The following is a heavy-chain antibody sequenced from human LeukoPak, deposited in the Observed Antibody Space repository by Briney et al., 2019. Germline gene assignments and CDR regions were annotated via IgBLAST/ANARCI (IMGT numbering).Heavy chain of an antibody. D-gene: IGHD3-16*02. CDR2: IWYDGSKE. J-gene: IGHJ4*02. CDR1: GFTFSSFG. V-gene: IGHV3-33*01. Sequence: GKSLGLSCAASGFTFSSFGMHWVRQAPDKGLEWVAVIWYDGSKEYYSDSVRGRVTISRDNSQNTLFLEMNSLTTGDTAVYYCARGQFNVATQGHASYYFDYWGQGTLVTVSS. CDR3: ARGQFNVATQGHASYYFDY.